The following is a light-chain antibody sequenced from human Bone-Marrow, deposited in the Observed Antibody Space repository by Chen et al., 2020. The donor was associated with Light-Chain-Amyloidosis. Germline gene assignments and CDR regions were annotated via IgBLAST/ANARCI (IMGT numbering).Light chain of an antibody. CDR3: QQYGTSPLT. CDR2: GSS. V-gene: IGKV3-20*01. Sequence: ELVLTQSPVTLSLSPGEGANLSCRASQTISSNYLTWYQQKFGQAPRLLIYGSSSRATGIPDRFTGSGSGTDFTLTINRLEPEDFAMYYCQQYGTSPLTVGGGTKVEIK. J-gene: IGKJ4*01. CDR1: QTISSNY.